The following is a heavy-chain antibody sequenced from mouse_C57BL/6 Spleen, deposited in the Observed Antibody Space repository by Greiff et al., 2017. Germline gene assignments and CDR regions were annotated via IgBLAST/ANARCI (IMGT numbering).Heavy chain of an antibody. Sequence: EVKLQESGPGMVKPSQSLSLTCTVTGYSITSGYDWHWIRHFPGNKLEWMGYISYSGSTNYNPSLKSRISITHDTSKNHFFLKLNSVTTEDTATYYCAKGGYYYGSSTGYFDVWGTGTTVTVSS. J-gene: IGHJ1*03. V-gene: IGHV3-1*01. CDR1: GYSITSGYD. CDR3: AKGGYYYGSSTGYFDV. CDR2: ISYSGST. D-gene: IGHD1-1*01.